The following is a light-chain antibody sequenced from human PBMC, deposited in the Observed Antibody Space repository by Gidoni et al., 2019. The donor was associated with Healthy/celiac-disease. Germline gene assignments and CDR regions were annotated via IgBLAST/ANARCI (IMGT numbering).Light chain of an antibody. CDR2: DAS. V-gene: IGKV3-11*01. CDR3: QQRSNWPLLT. CDR1: QSVSSY. Sequence: EIVLTQSPATLSLSPGERATLSCRASQSVSSYLDWYQQTPGQAPRLLIYDASNRATGIPARFSGSGSGTDFTLTISSLEPEDFAVYYCQQRSNWPLLTFGGGTKVEIK. J-gene: IGKJ4*01.